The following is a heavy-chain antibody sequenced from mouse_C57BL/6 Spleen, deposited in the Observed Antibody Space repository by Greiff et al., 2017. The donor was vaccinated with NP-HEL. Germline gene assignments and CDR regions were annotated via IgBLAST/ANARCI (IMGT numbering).Heavy chain of an antibody. Sequence: QVQLQQSGAELVMPGASVKLSCKASGYTFTSYWMHWVKQRPGQGLEWIGEIDPSDSYTNYNQKFKGKSTLTVDKSSSTAYMQLSSLTSEDSAVYYCARNYGRGYYFDYWGQGTTLTVSS. D-gene: IGHD1-1*01. CDR1: GYTFTSYW. CDR2: IDPSDSYT. CDR3: ARNYGRGYYFDY. V-gene: IGHV1-69*01. J-gene: IGHJ2*01.